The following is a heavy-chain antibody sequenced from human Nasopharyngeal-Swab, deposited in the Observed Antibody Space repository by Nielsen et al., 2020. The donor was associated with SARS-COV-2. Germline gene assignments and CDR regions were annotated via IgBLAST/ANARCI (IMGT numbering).Heavy chain of an antibody. V-gene: IGHV4-4*07. CDR3: ARSCRVVTAIRFAFDI. J-gene: IGHJ3*02. Sequence: RQAPGNGLEWIGRIYTSGSTNYNPSLKSRVTISVDTSKNQFSLKLSSVTAADTAVYYCARSCRVVTAIRFAFDIWGQGTMVTVSS. CDR2: IYTSGST. D-gene: IGHD2-21*02.